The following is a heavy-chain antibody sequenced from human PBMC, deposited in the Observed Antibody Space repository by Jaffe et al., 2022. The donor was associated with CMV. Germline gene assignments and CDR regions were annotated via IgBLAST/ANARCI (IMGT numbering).Heavy chain of an antibody. CDR1: GYTFTSYG. J-gene: IGHJ6*02. D-gene: IGHD3-3*01. V-gene: IGHV1-18*01. Sequence: QVQLVQSGAEVKKPGASVKVSCKASGYTFTSYGISWVRQAPGQGLEWMGWISAYNGNTNYAQKLQGRVTMTTDTSTSTAYMELRSLRSDDTAVYYCARDLGVRYDFWSGYTTTYYYYGMDVWGQGTTVTVSS. CDR3: ARDLGVRYDFWSGYTTTYYYYGMDV. CDR2: ISAYNGNT.